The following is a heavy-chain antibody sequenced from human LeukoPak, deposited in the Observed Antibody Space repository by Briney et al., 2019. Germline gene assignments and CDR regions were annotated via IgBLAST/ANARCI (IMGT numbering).Heavy chain of an antibody. J-gene: IGHJ4*02. Sequence: PSETLSLTCTVSGGSISSYYWSWIRQPPGKGLEWIGYIYYSGSTNYNPSLKSRVTISVDTSKNQFSLKLSSVTAADTAVYYCARDDSSGYYHDYWGQGTLVTVSP. CDR3: ARDDSSGYYHDY. CDR2: IYYSGST. CDR1: GGSISSYY. V-gene: IGHV4-59*01. D-gene: IGHD3-22*01.